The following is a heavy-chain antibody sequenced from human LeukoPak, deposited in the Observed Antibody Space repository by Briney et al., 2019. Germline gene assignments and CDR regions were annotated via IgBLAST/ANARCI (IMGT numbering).Heavy chain of an antibody. CDR3: AKYGSGSPMDRFL. CDR2: TRYDGSNK. J-gene: IGHJ4*02. V-gene: IGHV3-30*02. CDR1: GFTFSSYE. D-gene: IGHD3-10*01. Sequence: GGSLRLSCAASGFTFSSYEMTWVRQAPGKGLEWVAFTRYDGSNKYYADSVKGRFTISRDNSKNTLYLQMNSLRAEDTAVYYCAKYGSGSPMDRFLWGQGTLVTVSS.